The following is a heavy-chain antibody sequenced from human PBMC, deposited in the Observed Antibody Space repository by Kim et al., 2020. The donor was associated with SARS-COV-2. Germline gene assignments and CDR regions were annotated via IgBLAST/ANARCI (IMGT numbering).Heavy chain of an antibody. CDR3: AKSKIIAAAELLAEYFQH. D-gene: IGHD6-13*01. CDR1: GFTFSSYA. J-gene: IGHJ1*01. CDR2: ISGSGGST. Sequence: GGSLRLSCAASGFTFSSYAMSWVRQAPGKGLEWVSAISGSGGSTYYADSVKGRFTISRDNSKNTLYLQMNSLRAEDTAVYYCAKSKIIAAAELLAEYFQHWGQGTLVTVSS. V-gene: IGHV3-23*01.